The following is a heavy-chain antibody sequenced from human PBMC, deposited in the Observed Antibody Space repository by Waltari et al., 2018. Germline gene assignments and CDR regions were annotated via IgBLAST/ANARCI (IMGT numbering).Heavy chain of an antibody. CDR3: ARGAYYDSSGYFDY. Sequence: QVQLVQSGAEVKKPGASVKVSCKASGYTFTSYAMHWVRQAPGQRLEWMGWINAGKGNTKYSQKFQGRVTITRDTSASTAYMELSSLRSEDTAVYYCARGAYYDSSGYFDYWGQGTLVTVSS. D-gene: IGHD3-22*01. J-gene: IGHJ4*02. V-gene: IGHV1-3*01. CDR1: GYTFTSYA. CDR2: INAGKGNT.